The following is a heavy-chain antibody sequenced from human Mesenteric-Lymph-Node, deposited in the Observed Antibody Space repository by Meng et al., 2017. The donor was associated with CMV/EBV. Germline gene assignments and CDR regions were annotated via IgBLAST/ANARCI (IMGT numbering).Heavy chain of an antibody. CDR3: ARRGATGGWSFDY. CDR2: VYYSGST. CDR1: GGSIFSSSYY. V-gene: IGHV4-39*01. D-gene: IGHD6-19*01. J-gene: IGHJ4*02. Sequence: SETLSLTCTVSGGSIFSSSYYWGWIRQPPGKGLEWIGSVYYSGSTYYNPSLKSRVIVSADTSTNQFSLKVASVTAADTAIYYCARRGATGGWSFDYWGQETLVTVSS.